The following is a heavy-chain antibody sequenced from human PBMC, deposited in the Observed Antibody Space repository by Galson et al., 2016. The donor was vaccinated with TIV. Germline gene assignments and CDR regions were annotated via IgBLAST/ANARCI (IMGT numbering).Heavy chain of an antibody. CDR2: INHSGST. Sequence: LSLTCAVYGGSVSGCYWSWIRQSPGKGLEWIGEINHSGSTNYNPSLKSRVSISGDTSKNHFSLKLSSVTAADTAVYYCARDKYCSSTTCSTHYCGGGSCSGWFDPWGQGTLVTVSS. D-gene: IGHD2-2*02. CDR1: GGSVSGCY. V-gene: IGHV4-34*01. CDR3: ARDKYCSSTTCSTHYCGGGSCSGWFDP. J-gene: IGHJ5*02.